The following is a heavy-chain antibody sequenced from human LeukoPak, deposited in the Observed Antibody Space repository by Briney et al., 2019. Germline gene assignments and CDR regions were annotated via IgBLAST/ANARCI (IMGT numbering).Heavy chain of an antibody. CDR3: ARRASGYGDYEYWYFDL. D-gene: IGHD4-17*01. V-gene: IGHV7-4-1*02. CDR1: GYTFTSYA. CDR2: INTNTGNP. Sequence: ASVKVSCKASGYTFTSYAMNWVRQAPGQGLEWMGWINTNTGNPTYAQGFTGRFVFSLDTSVSTAYLQISSLKAEDTAVYYCARRASGYGDYEYWYFDLWGRGTLVTVSS. J-gene: IGHJ2*01.